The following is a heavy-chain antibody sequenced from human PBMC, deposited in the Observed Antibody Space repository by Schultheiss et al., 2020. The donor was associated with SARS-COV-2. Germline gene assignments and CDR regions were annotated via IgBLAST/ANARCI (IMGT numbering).Heavy chain of an antibody. CDR1: GGSISSYY. D-gene: IGHD2-2*01. V-gene: IGHV4-39*07. CDR2: IYYSGST. Sequence: SETLSLTCTVSGGSISSYYWGWIRQPPGKGLEWIGSIYYSGSTYYNPSLKSRVTISVDTSKNQFSLKLSSVTAADTAVYYCAREWTAAPFDYWGQGTLVAVSS. J-gene: IGHJ4*02. CDR3: AREWTAAPFDY.